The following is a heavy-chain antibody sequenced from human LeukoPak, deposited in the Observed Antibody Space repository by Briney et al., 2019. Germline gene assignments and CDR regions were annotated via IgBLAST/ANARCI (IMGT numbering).Heavy chain of an antibody. CDR3: ASTYYDFWSGYYDYYDGMDV. D-gene: IGHD3-3*01. Sequence: GGSLRLSCAASGLTFSRYSMNWVRQAPGKGLEWVSSISSSSSYIYHADSVKGRFTISRDNAKNSLYLQMNSLRAEDTAVYYCASTYYDFWSGYYDYYDGMDVWGQGTTVTVSS. CDR2: ISSSSSYI. J-gene: IGHJ6*02. CDR1: GLTFSRYS. V-gene: IGHV3-21*01.